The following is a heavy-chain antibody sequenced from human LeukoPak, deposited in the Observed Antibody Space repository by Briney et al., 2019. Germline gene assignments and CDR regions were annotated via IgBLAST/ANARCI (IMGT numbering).Heavy chain of an antibody. CDR2: IYYSGST. V-gene: IGHV4-39*01. CDR3: ATYYDFWSGLSPDDAFDI. CDR1: GGSISSRSYY. Sequence: SETLSLTCTVSGGSISSRSYYWGWIRQPPGKGLEWIGSIYYSGSTYYNPSLKGRVTISVDTSKNQFSLKLSSVTAADSAVYYCATYYDFWSGLSPDDAFDIWGQGTMVTVSS. D-gene: IGHD3-3*01. J-gene: IGHJ3*02.